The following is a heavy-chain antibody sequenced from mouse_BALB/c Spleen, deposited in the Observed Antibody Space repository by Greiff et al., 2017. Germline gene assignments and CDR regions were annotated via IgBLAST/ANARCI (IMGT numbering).Heavy chain of an antibody. Sequence: EVKLQESGAELVRPGALVKLSCKASGFNIKDYYMHWVKQRPEQGLEWIGWIDPENGNTIYDPKFQGKASITADTSSNTAYLQLSSLTSEDTAVYYCASAVVPDYAMDYWGQGTSVTVSS. D-gene: IGHD1-1*01. CDR1: GFNIKDYY. CDR3: ASAVVPDYAMDY. J-gene: IGHJ4*01. V-gene: IGHV14-1*02. CDR2: IDPENGNT.